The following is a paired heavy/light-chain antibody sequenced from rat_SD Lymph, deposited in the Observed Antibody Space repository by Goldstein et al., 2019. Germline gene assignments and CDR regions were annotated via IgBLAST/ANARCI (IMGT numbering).Light chain of an antibody. Sequence: DIQMTQSPSSMSVSLGDTVTITCRASQDVGIYVNWFQQKPGKSPRRMIYRATNLADGVPSRFSGSRSGSDYSLTISSLESEDVADYHCLQYDEYPFTFGSGTKLEIK. CDR2: RAT. CDR1: QDVGIY. J-gene: IGKJ4*01. V-gene: IGKV14S9*01. CDR3: LQYDEYPFT.
Heavy chain of an antibody. J-gene: IGHJ2*01. CDR2: ISSSSSYI. CDR1: GFTFSNYG. CDR3: ARREGYN. D-gene: IGHD1-11*01. V-gene: IGHV5-34*01. Sequence: EVQLVESGGGLVQPGRSLKLSCLASGFTFSNYGMNWIRQAPGKGLEWVASISSSSSYIYYADTVKGRFTISRDNAKNTLYLQMTSLRSEDTALYYCARREGYNWGQGVMVTVSS.